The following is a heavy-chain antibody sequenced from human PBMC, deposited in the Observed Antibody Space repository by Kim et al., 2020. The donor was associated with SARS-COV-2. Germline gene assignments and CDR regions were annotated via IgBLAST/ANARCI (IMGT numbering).Heavy chain of an antibody. D-gene: IGHD5-18*01. CDR2: IKQDGSEK. CDR3: ARDTLGDPYGYSYGLWYYYYGMDV. J-gene: IGHJ6*02. Sequence: GGSLRLSCAASGFTFSSYWMSWVRQAPGKGLEWVANIKQDGSEKYYVDSVKGRFTISRDNAKNSLYLQMNSLRAEDTAVYYCARDTLGDPYGYSYGLWYYYYGMDVWGQGPTVTVSS. V-gene: IGHV3-7*03. CDR1: GFTFSSYW.